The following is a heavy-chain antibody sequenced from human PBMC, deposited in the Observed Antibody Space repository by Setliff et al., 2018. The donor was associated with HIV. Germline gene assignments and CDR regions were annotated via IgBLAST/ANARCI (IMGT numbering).Heavy chain of an antibody. D-gene: IGHD6-13*01. CDR1: GGSISSGSYY. Sequence: KPSETLSLTCTVSGGSISSGSYYWSWIRQPAGKGLEWIGRIYTSGSTNYNPSLKSRVTISVDTSKNQFSLKLSSVTAADTGVYYCARHRDPPGSRWIFYYYYMDLWGAGTTVTVSS. V-gene: IGHV4-61*02. CDR2: IYTSGST. J-gene: IGHJ6*03. CDR3: ARHRDPPGSRWIFYYYYMDL.